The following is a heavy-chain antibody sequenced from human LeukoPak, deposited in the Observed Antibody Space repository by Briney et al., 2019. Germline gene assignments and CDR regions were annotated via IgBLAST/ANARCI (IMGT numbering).Heavy chain of an antibody. D-gene: IGHD1-26*01. CDR1: GYTFTGYY. CDR3: ARDRGSYFHDAFDI. J-gene: IGHJ3*02. V-gene: IGHV1-2*02. Sequence: ASVKVSCKTSGYTFTGYYMYWVRQAPGQGLEWMGWINPSSGGTNYAQKFQGRVTMTGDTPINTVYMELSRLTSDDAAVYYCARDRGSYFHDAFDIWGQGTMVTVSS. CDR2: INPSSGGT.